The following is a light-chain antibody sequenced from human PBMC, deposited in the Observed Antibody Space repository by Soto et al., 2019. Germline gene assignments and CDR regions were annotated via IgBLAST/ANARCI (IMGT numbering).Light chain of an antibody. CDR1: SSDVGGYNY. V-gene: IGLV2-11*01. CDR3: CSYAGSYTLV. Sequence: QSALTQPRSVSGSPGQSVTISCTGTSSDVGGYNYVSWHQQHPGKAPKLMTYDVSKWPSGVPDRFSGSKSGNTASLTISGLQAEDEADYYCCSYAGSYTLVFGGGTKVTVL. J-gene: IGLJ3*02. CDR2: DVS.